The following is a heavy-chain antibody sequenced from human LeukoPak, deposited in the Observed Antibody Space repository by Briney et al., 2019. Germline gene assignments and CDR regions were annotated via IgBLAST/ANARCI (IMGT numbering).Heavy chain of an antibody. CDR3: AGLLYYDSSGYYGAY. J-gene: IGHJ4*02. CDR2: IYPGDSDP. V-gene: IGHV5-51*01. D-gene: IGHD3-22*01. Sequence: GESLKISCKGSGYSFTSYCIGWVRQMPGKGLEWMGIIYPGDSDPRYSPSFQGQVTIPVDKSISTAYLQWSSLKASDTAMYYCAGLLYYDSSGYYGAYWGQGTLVTVSS. CDR1: GYSFTSYC.